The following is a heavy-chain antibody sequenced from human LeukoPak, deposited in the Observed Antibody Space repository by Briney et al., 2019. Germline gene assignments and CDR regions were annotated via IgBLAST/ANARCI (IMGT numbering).Heavy chain of an antibody. CDR3: ARAALEFDNSGRGC. CDR2: IYSAGDK. CDR1: GFTFSNAW. Sequence: GGSLRLSCAASGFTFSNAWMTWVRQAPGKGLEWVSLIYSAGDKYYADSVEGRFTISRDNFKNTLYLQMDSLRAEDTAVYHCARAALEFDNSGRGCWGRGTLVTVSS. D-gene: IGHD3-22*01. V-gene: IGHV3-66*01. J-gene: IGHJ4*02.